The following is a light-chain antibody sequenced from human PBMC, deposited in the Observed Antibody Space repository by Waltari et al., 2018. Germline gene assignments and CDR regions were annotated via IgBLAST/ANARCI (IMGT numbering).Light chain of an antibody. CDR3: QQSYNTPLS. CDR2: TTS. J-gene: IGKJ4*01. CDR1: QSVSKY. Sequence: DIQMTQSPSSLSASVGDRVTITCRASQSVSKYLNCYQQQPGKAPKLLIYTTSNLQSGVPSRFSGSGSGTDFTLTISSLQLEDLATYYCQQSYNTPLSFGGGTKVEIK. V-gene: IGKV1-39*01.